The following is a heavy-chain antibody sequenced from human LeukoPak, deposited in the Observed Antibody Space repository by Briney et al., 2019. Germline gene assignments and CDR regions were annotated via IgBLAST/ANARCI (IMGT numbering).Heavy chain of an antibody. V-gene: IGHV3-48*01. D-gene: IGHD1-1*01. CDR2: ISFSTNTI. CDR1: GFTFSTYS. CDR3: ARDLDVGLQDY. J-gene: IGHJ4*02. Sequence: PGGSLRLSCAASGFTFSTYSMNWVRQAPGKGLEWVSYISFSTNTIYYADSVKGRFTISRDNAKNLLYLQMNSLRAEDTAVYYCARDLDVGLQDYWGQGTLVTVCS.